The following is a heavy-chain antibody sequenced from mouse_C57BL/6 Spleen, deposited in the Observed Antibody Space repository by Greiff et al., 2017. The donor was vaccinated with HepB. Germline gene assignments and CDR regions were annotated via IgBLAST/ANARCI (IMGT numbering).Heavy chain of an antibody. J-gene: IGHJ4*01. V-gene: IGHV14-4*01. D-gene: IGHD1-1*01. CDR3: THSPPTTEYAMDY. CDR1: GFNIKDDY. Sequence: EVKLQESGAELVRPGASVKLSCTASGFNIKDDYMHWVKQRPEQGLEWIGWIDPENGDTEYASKFQGKATITADTSSNTAYLQLSSLTSEDTAVDYWTHSPPTTEYAMDYWGQGTSVTVSS. CDR2: IDPENGDT.